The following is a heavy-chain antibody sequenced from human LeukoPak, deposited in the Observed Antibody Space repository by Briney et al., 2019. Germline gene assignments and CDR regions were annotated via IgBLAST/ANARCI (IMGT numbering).Heavy chain of an antibody. D-gene: IGHD3-3*01. V-gene: IGHV1-69*05. CDR1: GGTFSSYA. Sequence: ASVTVPCKASGGTFSSYAISWVRQAPGQGLEWMGGIIPIFGTANYAQKFQGRVTITTDESTSTAYMELSSLRSEDTAVYYCARASGPNVYYYYYMDVWGKGTTVTVSS. J-gene: IGHJ6*03. CDR3: ARASGPNVYYYYYMDV. CDR2: IIPIFGTA.